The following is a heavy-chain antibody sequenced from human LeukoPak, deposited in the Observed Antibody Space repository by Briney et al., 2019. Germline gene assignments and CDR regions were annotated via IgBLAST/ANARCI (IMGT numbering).Heavy chain of an antibody. Sequence: GGSLRLPCAASGFTFSSYEMNWVRQAPGKGLEWVSYISSSGSTIYYADSVKGRFTISRDNAKNSLYLQMNSLRAEDTAVYYCASTQRSYDILTGYYKGPDYWGQGTLVTVSS. CDR1: GFTFSSYE. J-gene: IGHJ4*02. CDR3: ASTQRSYDILTGYYKGPDY. CDR2: ISSSGSTI. D-gene: IGHD3-9*01. V-gene: IGHV3-48*03.